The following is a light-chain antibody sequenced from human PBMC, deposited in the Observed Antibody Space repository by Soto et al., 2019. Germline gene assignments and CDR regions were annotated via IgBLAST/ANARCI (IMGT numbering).Light chain of an antibody. CDR3: QQYGSSLFT. CDR2: GVS. CDR1: QSVSSSY. J-gene: IGKJ3*01. Sequence: EIVLTQSPGTLSLSPGERATLSCRASQSVSSSYLAWYQQKPGQAPRLLIYGVSSRATGIPDRFSGSGSGTDFTLTISSLEPEDFAVYYCQQYGSSLFTFGPGTKVDIK. V-gene: IGKV3-20*01.